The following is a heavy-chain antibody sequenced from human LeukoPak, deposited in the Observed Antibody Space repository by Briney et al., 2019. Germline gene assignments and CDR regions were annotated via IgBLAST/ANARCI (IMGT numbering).Heavy chain of an antibody. CDR2: IYHSGST. Sequence: SETLSLTCAVSGGSISSGGYSWSWIRQPPGKGLEWIGYIYHSGSTYYNPSLKSRVTISVDRSKNQFSLKLSSVTAADTAVYYCARGEKVLGYFDYWGQGTLVTVSS. CDR1: GGSISSGGYS. D-gene: IGHD3-16*01. CDR3: ARGEKVLGYFDY. V-gene: IGHV4-30-2*01. J-gene: IGHJ4*02.